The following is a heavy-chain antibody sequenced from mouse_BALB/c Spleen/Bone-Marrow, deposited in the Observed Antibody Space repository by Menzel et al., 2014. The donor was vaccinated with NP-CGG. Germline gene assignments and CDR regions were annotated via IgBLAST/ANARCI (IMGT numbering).Heavy chain of an antibody. CDR3: ARYGNFLAMDY. J-gene: IGHJ4*01. Sequence: QVQLQQSGAELAKPGASVKMSCKASGYTFSSYWMHWVKQRPGQGLEWIGYISPTTGYTEYSQKFKDKATLTADKSSCTAYMQLSSLTSEDSAVYYCARYGNFLAMDYWGQGPSVTVSS. CDR1: GYTFSSYW. D-gene: IGHD1-1*01. V-gene: IGHV1-7*01. CDR2: ISPTTGYT.